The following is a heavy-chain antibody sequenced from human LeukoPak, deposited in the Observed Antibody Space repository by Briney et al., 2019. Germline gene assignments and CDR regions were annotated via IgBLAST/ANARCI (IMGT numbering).Heavy chain of an antibody. Sequence: NTSETLSLTCAVYGGSFSGYYWSWIRQPPGKGLEWIGEINHSGSTNYNPSLKSRVTISVDTSKSQFSLKLSSVTAADTAVYYCARYYYDSSGYYYSKYFDYWGQGTLVTVSS. J-gene: IGHJ4*02. CDR2: INHSGST. CDR3: ARYYYDSSGYYYSKYFDY. V-gene: IGHV4-34*01. CDR1: GGSFSGYY. D-gene: IGHD3-22*01.